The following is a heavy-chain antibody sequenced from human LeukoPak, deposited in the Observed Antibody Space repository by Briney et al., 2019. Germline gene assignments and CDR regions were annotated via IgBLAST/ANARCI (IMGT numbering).Heavy chain of an antibody. CDR1: GYSISSGYY. Sequence: PSETLSLTCTVSGYSISSGYYWGWIRQPPGKGLEWIGSIYHSGSTYYNPSLKSRVTISVDTPKNQFSLKLSSVTAADTAVYYCARGTYSSSWYWFDPWGQGTLVTVSS. CDR2: IYHSGST. CDR3: ARGTYSSSWYWFDP. D-gene: IGHD6-13*01. J-gene: IGHJ5*02. V-gene: IGHV4-38-2*02.